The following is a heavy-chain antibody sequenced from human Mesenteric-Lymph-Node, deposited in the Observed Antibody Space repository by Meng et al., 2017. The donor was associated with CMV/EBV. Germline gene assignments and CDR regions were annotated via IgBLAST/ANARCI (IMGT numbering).Heavy chain of an antibody. CDR3: ARLPYQMLYWFDP. CDR2: INHSGST. D-gene: IGHD2-2*02. CDR1: GGSFSGYY. V-gene: IGHV4-34*01. Sequence: GSLRLSCAVYGGSFSGYYWSWIRQPPGKGMDWIGEINHSGSTNYNPSLRSRVTISVDTSKNQFSLKLSSVTAADTAVYYCARLPYQMLYWFDPWGQGTLVTVSS. J-gene: IGHJ5*02.